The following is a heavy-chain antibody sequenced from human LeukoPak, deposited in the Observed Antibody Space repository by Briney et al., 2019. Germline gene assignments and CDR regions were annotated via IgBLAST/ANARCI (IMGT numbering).Heavy chain of an antibody. D-gene: IGHD3-9*01. J-gene: IGHJ4*02. Sequence: SETLSLTCTVSGGSISSGDYYWRGIRQPPGKGLEWIGYIYYSGSTYYNPSLKSRVTKSVDTSKNQFSLKLSSVTAADTAVYYCARESNYDILTGYYSGFDYWGQGTLVTVSS. V-gene: IGHV4-30-4*08. CDR1: GGSISSGDYY. CDR2: IYYSGST. CDR3: ARESNYDILTGYYSGFDY.